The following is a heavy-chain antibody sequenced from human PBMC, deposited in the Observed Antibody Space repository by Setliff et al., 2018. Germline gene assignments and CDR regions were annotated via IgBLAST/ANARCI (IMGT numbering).Heavy chain of an antibody. CDR2: ISSYNDVT. V-gene: IGHV1-18*01. CDR3: AISTLSICSGGTCPNVFDV. D-gene: IGHD2-15*01. J-gene: IGHJ3*01. Sequence: GASVKVSCKASGYIFKSYGISWVRQAPGQGLEWMGWISSYNDVTNYAQSFQGRVTMTTDTSKSAAYMDLRGLRSDDTAVYYCAISTLSICSGGTCPNVFDVWGQGTMVTVSS. CDR1: GYIFKSYG.